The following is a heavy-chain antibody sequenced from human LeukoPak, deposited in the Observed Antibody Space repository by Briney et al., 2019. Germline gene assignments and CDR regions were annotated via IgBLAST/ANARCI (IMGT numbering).Heavy chain of an antibody. Sequence: PGGSLRLSCAASGSTFSSFGMHWVRQAPGKGLEWVAFIRYDGSEKYYANSVEGRCTISRDHSKNAVYLQMNSLRAEDTAVYYCAKDPWDCSGRSCPMYYYYMDVWGKGTTVTVSS. CDR3: AKDPWDCSGRSCPMYYYYMDV. J-gene: IGHJ6*03. D-gene: IGHD2-15*01. CDR2: IRYDGSEK. CDR1: GSTFSSFG. V-gene: IGHV3-30*02.